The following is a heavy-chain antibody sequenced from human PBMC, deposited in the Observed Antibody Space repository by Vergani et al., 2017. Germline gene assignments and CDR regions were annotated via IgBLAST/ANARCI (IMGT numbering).Heavy chain of an antibody. D-gene: IGHD6-19*01. J-gene: IGHJ4*02. CDR2: ISWNSGSI. CDR1: GFTFDDYA. Sequence: EVQLVESGGGLVQPGRSLRLSCAASGFTFDDYAMHWVRQAPGKGLEWVSGISWNSGSIGYADSVKGRFTISRDNSKNTLYLQMNSLRAEDTAVYYCARDRSLAVAGTFDYWGQGTLVTVSS. V-gene: IGHV3-9*01. CDR3: ARDRSLAVAGTFDY.